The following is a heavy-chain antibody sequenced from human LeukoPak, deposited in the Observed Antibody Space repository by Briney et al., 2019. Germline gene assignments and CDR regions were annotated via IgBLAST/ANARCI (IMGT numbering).Heavy chain of an antibody. Sequence: GGSLRLSCAASGFTFSSYSMNWVRQAPGKGLEWVSSISSSSSYIYYADSVKGRFTISRDNAKNSLYLQMNSLRAEDTAVYYCARDVPVYGPGSTPPFDYWGQGTLVTVSS. D-gene: IGHD3-10*01. CDR3: ARDVPVYGPGSTPPFDY. V-gene: IGHV3-21*01. CDR1: GFTFSSYS. J-gene: IGHJ4*02. CDR2: ISSSSSYI.